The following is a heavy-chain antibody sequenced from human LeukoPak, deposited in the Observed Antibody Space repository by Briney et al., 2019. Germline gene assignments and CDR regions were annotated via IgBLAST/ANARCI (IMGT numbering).Heavy chain of an antibody. J-gene: IGHJ3*02. CDR2: IYHSGST. Sequence: SETLSLTCTVSGYSISSGYYWGWIRQPPGKGLEWIGSIYHSGSTYYNPSLKSRVTISVDTSKNQFSLKLSSVTAADTAVYYCARDPRRSGWYGDAFDIWGQGTMVTVSS. V-gene: IGHV4-38-2*02. CDR1: GYSISSGYY. CDR3: ARDPRRSGWYGDAFDI. D-gene: IGHD6-19*01.